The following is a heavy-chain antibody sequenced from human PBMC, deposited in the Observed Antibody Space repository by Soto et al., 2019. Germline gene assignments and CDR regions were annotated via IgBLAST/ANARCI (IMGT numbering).Heavy chain of an antibody. J-gene: IGHJ5*02. D-gene: IGHD1-1*01. CDR2: IYATGTT. V-gene: IGHV4-4*07. CDR1: GASISGFY. CDR3: ARDGTKTLRDWFDP. Sequence: SETLSLTCTVSGASISGFYWSWIRKSAGKGLEWIGRIYATGTTDYNPSLKSRVMMSVDTSKKQFSLKLRSVTAADTAVYYCARDGTKTLRDWFDPWGQGISVTVSS.